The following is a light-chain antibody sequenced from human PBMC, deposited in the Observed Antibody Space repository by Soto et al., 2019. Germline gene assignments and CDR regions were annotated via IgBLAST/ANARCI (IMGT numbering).Light chain of an antibody. CDR2: DAS. Sequence: DIQMTQSPSSLSASVGDRVTITCQASQSIDNCFNWYYQQLGKAPTLLIYDASKVETVVPSRCSGSGSGTYFTFTSSSQHPEYIVNYYWQQYSHLITFGQGTRLEIK. CDR1: QSIDNC. V-gene: IGKV1-33*01. CDR3: QQYSHLIT. J-gene: IGKJ5*01.